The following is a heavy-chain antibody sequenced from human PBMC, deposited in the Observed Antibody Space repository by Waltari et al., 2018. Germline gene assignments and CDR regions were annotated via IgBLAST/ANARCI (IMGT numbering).Heavy chain of an antibody. CDR2: ISSSSSYI. CDR1: GFTFSSYS. CDR3: ARDYGSGAYYYYGMDV. D-gene: IGHD3-10*01. V-gene: IGHV3-21*01. Sequence: EVQLVESGGGLVKPGGSLRLSCAASGFTFSSYSMNWVRHAPGKGLEWVSSISSSSSYIYYADSVKGRFTISRDNAKNSLYLQMNSLRAEDTAVYYCARDYGSGAYYYYGMDVWGQGTTVTVSS. J-gene: IGHJ6*02.